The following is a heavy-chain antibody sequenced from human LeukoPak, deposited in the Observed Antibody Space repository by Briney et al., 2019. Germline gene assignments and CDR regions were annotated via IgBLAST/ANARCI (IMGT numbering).Heavy chain of an antibody. CDR2: INPSGGST. V-gene: IGHV1-46*01. J-gene: IGHJ6*03. D-gene: IGHD3-10*01. CDR1: GYTFTGYY. Sequence: ASVKVSCKASGYTFTGYYMHWVRQAPGQGLEWMGIINPSGGSTSYAQKFQGRVTMTRDMSTSTVYMELSSLRSEDTAVYYCAREPAFTMFRGVKPRYYYYSYRDVWGKGTTVTVSS. CDR3: AREPAFTMFRGVKPRYYYYSYRDV.